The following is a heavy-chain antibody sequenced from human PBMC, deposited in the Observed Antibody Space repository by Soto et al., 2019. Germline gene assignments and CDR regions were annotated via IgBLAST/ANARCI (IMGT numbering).Heavy chain of an antibody. V-gene: IGHV2-5*01. CDR3: ALLKQPFHFFDS. Sequence: QIALKESGPTLVKPTQTLTLTCSFSGVSLTTTRVGVAWFRQPPGKALEWLAVIYWTDTKRDSPSLKSRLTVSKDNSINQVVLTMTDMGPFDTATYYCALLKQPFHFFDSLGQGTPVTVSS. CDR1: GVSLTTTRVG. J-gene: IGHJ4*02. D-gene: IGHD6-13*01. CDR2: IYWTDTK.